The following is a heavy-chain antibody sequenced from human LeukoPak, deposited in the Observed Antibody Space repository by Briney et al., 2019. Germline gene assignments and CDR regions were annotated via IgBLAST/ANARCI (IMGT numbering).Heavy chain of an antibody. V-gene: IGHV4-34*01. CDR1: GGSFSGYY. D-gene: IGHD3-3*01. CDR3: ARLRITIFGVVIDPDAFDI. Sequence: SETLSLTCAVYGGSFSGYYWSWIRQPPGKGLEWIGEINHSGSTNYNPSLKSRVTISVDTSKNQFSLKLSSVTAADTAVYYCARLRITIFGVVIDPDAFDIWGQGTMVTVSS. CDR2: INHSGST. J-gene: IGHJ3*02.